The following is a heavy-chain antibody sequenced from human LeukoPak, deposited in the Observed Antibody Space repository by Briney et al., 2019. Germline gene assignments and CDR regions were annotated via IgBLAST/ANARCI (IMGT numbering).Heavy chain of an antibody. CDR3: ARGSFPDVGALLFDY. V-gene: IGHV1-69*02. D-gene: IGHD1-26*01. Sequence: ASVKVSFTASGGTFSSYTISWVRQAPGQGLEWMGRIIPILGIANNAQKFQGRVTITADKSTSTAYMELSSLRSEDTAVYYCARGSFPDVGALLFDYWGQGTLVTVSS. CDR2: IIPILGIA. CDR1: GGTFSSYT. J-gene: IGHJ4*02.